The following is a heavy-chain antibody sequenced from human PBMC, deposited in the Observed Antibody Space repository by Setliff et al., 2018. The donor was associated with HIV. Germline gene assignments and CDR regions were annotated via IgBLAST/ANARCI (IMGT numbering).Heavy chain of an antibody. CDR1: GGSMGSYC. CDR3: ARGRDGYSLGNFDF. J-gene: IGHJ4*02. Sequence: PSETLSLTCSVSGGSMGSYCWTWIRQSAGKGLEWIGHIYSTGTTNYNSSLKSRLTMSIDTSKNQFSLGLRSLTAADTAVYYCARGRDGYSLGNFDFWGQGTLVTVSS. CDR2: IYSTGTT. D-gene: IGHD2-21*02. V-gene: IGHV4-4*07.